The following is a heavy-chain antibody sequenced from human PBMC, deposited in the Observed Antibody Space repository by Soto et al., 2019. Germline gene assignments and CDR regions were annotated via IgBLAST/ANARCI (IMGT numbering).Heavy chain of an antibody. CDR3: ARHTAMDSAVYYYGMDV. CDR1: GGTFSSYA. CDR2: IIPIFGTA. V-gene: IGHV1-69*01. Sequence: QVQLVQSRAEVKKPGSSVKVSCKASGGTFSSYAISWVRQAPGQGLEWMGGIIPIFGTANYAQKFQGRVTITADESTSTAYMELSSLRSEDTAVYYCARHTAMDSAVYYYGMDVWGQGTTVTVSS. J-gene: IGHJ6*02. D-gene: IGHD5-18*01.